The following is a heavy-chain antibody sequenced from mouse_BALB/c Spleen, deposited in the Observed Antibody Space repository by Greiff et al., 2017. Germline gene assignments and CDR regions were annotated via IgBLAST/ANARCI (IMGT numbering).Heavy chain of an antibody. D-gene: IGHD2-1*01. CDR3: ARLGGNYVRAMDY. CDR1: GYTFTSYW. Sequence: QVQLKESGAELAKPGASVKMSCKASGYTFTSYWMHWVKQRPGQGLEWIGYINPSTGYTEYNQKFKDKATLTADKSSSTAYMQLSSLTSEDSAVYYCARLGGNYVRAMDYWGQGTSVTVSS. J-gene: IGHJ4*01. CDR2: INPSTGYT. V-gene: IGHV1-7*01.